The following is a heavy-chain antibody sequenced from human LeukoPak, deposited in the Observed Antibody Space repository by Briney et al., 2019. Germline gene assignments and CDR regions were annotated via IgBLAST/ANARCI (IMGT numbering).Heavy chain of an antibody. Sequence: DSVKVSCKASGYTFTGYYMHWVRQAPGQGLEWMGWINPNSGGTNYAQKFQGRVTMTRDTSISTAYMELSRLRSDDTAVYYCARGPAAVHYYFDYWGQGTLVTVSS. V-gene: IGHV1-2*02. CDR1: GYTFTGYY. CDR2: INPNSGGT. J-gene: IGHJ4*02. D-gene: IGHD6-13*01. CDR3: ARGPAAVHYYFDY.